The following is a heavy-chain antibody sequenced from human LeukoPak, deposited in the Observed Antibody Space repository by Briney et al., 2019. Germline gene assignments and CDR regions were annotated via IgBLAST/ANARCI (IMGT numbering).Heavy chain of an antibody. V-gene: IGHV1-2*04. J-gene: IGHJ4*02. D-gene: IGHD5-12*01. CDR3: ARDTRGYSDYYYFDY. CDR2: INPNSGGT. CDR1: GYTFTGYY. Sequence: GASVKVSCKASGYTFTGYYMHWVRQAPGQGLEWMGWINPNSGGTNYAQKFQGWVTMTRDTSISTAYMELSRLRSDDTAVYYCARDTRGYSDYYYFDYWGQGTLVTVSS.